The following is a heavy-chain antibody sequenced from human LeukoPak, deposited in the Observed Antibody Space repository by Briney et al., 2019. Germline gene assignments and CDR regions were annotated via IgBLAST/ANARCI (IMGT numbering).Heavy chain of an antibody. CDR3: ARVGVTARRGGYYWFDP. V-gene: IGHV1-2*02. CDR1: GYTFTAYY. D-gene: IGHD2-2*01. CDR2: INPNSGGT. Sequence: ASVKVSCKASGYTFTAYYMHWVRQAPGQGLEWMGWINPNSGGTNYAQKFQGRVTMTRDTSISTAYMELSRLRSDDTAVYYCARVGVTARRGGYYWFDPWGQGTLVTVSS. J-gene: IGHJ5*02.